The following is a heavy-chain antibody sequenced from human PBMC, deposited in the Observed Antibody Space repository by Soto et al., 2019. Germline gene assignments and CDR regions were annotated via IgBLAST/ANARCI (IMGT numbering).Heavy chain of an antibody. J-gene: IGHJ4*02. Sequence: PGGSLRLSCAASGFTFSSYAMHWVRQAPGKGLEWVAVISYDGSNKYYADSVKGRFTISRDNSKNTLYLQMNSLRAEDTAVYYCARTDSTATYYFDYWGQGTLVTVAS. CDR3: ARTDSTATYYFDY. CDR2: ISYDGSNK. CDR1: GFTFSSYA. V-gene: IGHV3-30-3*01.